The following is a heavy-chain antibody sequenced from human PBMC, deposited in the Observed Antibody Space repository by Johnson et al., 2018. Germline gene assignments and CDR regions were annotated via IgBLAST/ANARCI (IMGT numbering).Heavy chain of an antibody. D-gene: IGHD6-19*01. Sequence: VQLVQSGGGLVQPGGSLRPSCAASGFAFSSYVLHWVRRAPGKGPEWVSAISGSGSTTYYADSVKGRFTISRDNSKNMLYLQMNNLRAEDTAVYYCAKDRQWLVELDYWGQGTLVIVAS. CDR1: GFAFSSYV. J-gene: IGHJ4*02. CDR3: AKDRQWLVELDY. CDR2: ISGSGSTT. V-gene: IGHV3-23*04.